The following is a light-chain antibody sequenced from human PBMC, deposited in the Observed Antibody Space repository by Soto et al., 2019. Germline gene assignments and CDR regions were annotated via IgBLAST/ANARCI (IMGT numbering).Light chain of an antibody. CDR2: DAS. J-gene: IGKJ2*01. CDR3: QQRSNWPPGYT. CDR1: QSVSSY. Sequence: EIVLTQSPATLSLSPGERATLSCRASQSVSSYLAWYQQKPGQAPRLLIYDASNRATGIPARFSGSGSGTDFTLTISSLEPEDFAVYYGQQRSNWPPGYTFGQGPKLEIK. V-gene: IGKV3-11*01.